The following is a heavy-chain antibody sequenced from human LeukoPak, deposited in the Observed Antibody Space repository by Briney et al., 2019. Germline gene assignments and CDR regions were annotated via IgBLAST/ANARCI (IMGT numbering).Heavy chain of an antibody. CDR2: IDTSGST. Sequence: SETLSLTCTVSGGSISSYYWSWIRQPAGEGLEWIGRIDTSGSTNYNPSLKSRVTMSADTSKNQFSLNLRFVTAADTAVFYCARGFEYSTSSRLGYYYFYMDVWSIGTTVTVSS. CDR1: GGSISSYY. V-gene: IGHV4-4*07. CDR3: ARGFEYSTSSRLGYYYFYMDV. D-gene: IGHD6-6*01. J-gene: IGHJ6*03.